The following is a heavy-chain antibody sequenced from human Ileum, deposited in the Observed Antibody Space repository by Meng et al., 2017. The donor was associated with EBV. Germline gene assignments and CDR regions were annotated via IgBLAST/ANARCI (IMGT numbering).Heavy chain of an antibody. CDR2: VYHRGDT. CDR3: GRDQGRELINH. V-gene: IGHV4-4*02. Sequence: QVQLPESVPGLVKPSGTLSLTCTVSCDSISSDIWWSWVRQPPGKGLEWIGEVYHRGDTNYNPSLKSRVDISVDKSKNQFYLSLFSVTAADTAVYYCGRDQGRELINHWGQGTLVTVSS. J-gene: IGHJ4*02. CDR1: CDSISSDIW. D-gene: IGHD1-7*01.